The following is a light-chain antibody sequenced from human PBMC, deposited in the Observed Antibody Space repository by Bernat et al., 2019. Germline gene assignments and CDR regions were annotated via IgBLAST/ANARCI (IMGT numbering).Light chain of an antibody. Sequence: NFMLTQPHSVSESPGKTVTISCTRSSGSIASNYVQWFQQRPGSSPTTLIYEDNQRPSGVPDRFSGSIDSSSNSASLTISGLKTEDEADYYWQSYDSTNQVFGGGTKLTVL. CDR1: SGSIASNY. J-gene: IGLJ3*02. V-gene: IGLV6-57*01. CDR2: EDN. CDR3: QSYDSTNQV.